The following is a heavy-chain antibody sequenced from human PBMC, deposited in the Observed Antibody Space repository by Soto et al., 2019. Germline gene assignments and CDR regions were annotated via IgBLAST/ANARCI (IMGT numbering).Heavy chain of an antibody. CDR3: ARALYGDYLGYYYYGMDV. V-gene: IGHV1-69*13. Sequence: SVKVSCKASGGTFSSYAISWVRQAPGQGLEWMGGIIPIFGTANYAQKFQGRVTITADESTSTAYMELSSLRSEDTAVYYCARALYGDYLGYYYYGMDVWGQGTTVTVSS. CDR2: IIPIFGTA. J-gene: IGHJ6*02. D-gene: IGHD4-17*01. CDR1: GGTFSSYA.